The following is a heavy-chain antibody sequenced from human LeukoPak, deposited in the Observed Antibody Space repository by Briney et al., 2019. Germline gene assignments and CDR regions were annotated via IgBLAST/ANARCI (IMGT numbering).Heavy chain of an antibody. CDR2: INAGNGNT. CDR3: AREGLELAAAAAHGMDV. Sequence: ASVKVSCKASGYTFTSYAMHWVRQAPGQRLEWMGWINAGNGNTKYSQKFQGRVTITRDTSASTAYMELSSLRSDDTAVYYCAREGLELAAAAAHGMDVWGQGTTVTVSS. V-gene: IGHV1-3*01. CDR1: GYTFTSYA. D-gene: IGHD6-13*01. J-gene: IGHJ6*02.